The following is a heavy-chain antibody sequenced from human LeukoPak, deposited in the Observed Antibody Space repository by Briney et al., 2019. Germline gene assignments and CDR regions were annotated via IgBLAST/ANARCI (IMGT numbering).Heavy chain of an antibody. CDR2: IYYSGST. CDR1: GGSISSYY. V-gene: IGHV4-59*08. D-gene: IGHD5-24*01. J-gene: IGHJ3*02. Sequence: SETLSLTCTVSGGSISSYYWSWIRQPPGKGLEWIGYIYYSGSTNYNPSLKSRGTISVDTSKNQFSLKLSSVTAADTAVYYCARVEMATIFAFDIWGQGTMVTVSS. CDR3: ARVEMATIFAFDI.